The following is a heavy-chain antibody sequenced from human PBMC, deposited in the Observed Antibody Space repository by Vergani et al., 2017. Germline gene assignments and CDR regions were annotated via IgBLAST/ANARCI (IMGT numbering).Heavy chain of an antibody. CDR1: GYTFTSYY. CDR2: INPSGGST. CDR3: ARDTGSGPYGDPLVYFDY. D-gene: IGHD4-17*01. J-gene: IGHJ4*02. Sequence: QLVQSGPEVKKPGASVKVSCKASGYTFTSYYMHWVRQAPGQGLEWMGIINPSGGSTSYAQKFQGRVTMTRDTSTSTVYMELSSLRSEDTAVYYCARDTGSGPYGDPLVYFDYWGQGTLVTVSS. V-gene: IGHV1-46*01.